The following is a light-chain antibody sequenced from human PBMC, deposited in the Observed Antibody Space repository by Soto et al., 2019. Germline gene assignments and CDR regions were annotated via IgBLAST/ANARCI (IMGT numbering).Light chain of an antibody. CDR3: SSYTSSSTPYV. J-gene: IGLJ1*01. Sequence: QSVLTQPASGSGSPGQSITISCTGTSSDVGGYNYASWYQQHPGKAPKLMIYEVSNRPSGVSNRFSGSKSGNTASLTISGLQAEDEADYYCSSYTSSSTPYVFGTGTKV. V-gene: IGLV2-14*01. CDR1: SSDVGGYNY. CDR2: EVS.